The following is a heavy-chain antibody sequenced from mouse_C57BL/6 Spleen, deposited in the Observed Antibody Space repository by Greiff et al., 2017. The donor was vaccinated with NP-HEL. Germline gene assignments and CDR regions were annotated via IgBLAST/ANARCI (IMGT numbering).Heavy chain of an antibody. D-gene: IGHD1-1*01. Sequence: QVQLQQPGAELVKPGASVKLSCKASGYTFTSYWMQWVKQRPGQGLEWIGEIDPSDSYTNYNQKFKGQATLTVDTSSSTAYMQLSSLTSEDSAVYYCARKDYYGSSYPYFDYWGQGTTLTVSS. J-gene: IGHJ2*01. CDR2: IDPSDSYT. V-gene: IGHV1-50*01. CDR3: ARKDYYGSSYPYFDY. CDR1: GYTFTSYW.